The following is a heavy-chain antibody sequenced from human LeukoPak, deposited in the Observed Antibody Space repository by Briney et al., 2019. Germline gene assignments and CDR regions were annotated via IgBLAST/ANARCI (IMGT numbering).Heavy chain of an antibody. CDR3: ARGEYYFDY. CDR1: GFTFNNYQ. V-gene: IGHV3-48*03. Sequence: GGSLRLSCAASGFTFNNYQMNWVRQAPGKGLECISYISSSGRTIYYADSLKGRFTVSRDNAKNSLYPRMNNLRAEDTAVYYCARGEYYFDYWGQGTLVTVSS. J-gene: IGHJ4*02. CDR2: ISSSGRTI.